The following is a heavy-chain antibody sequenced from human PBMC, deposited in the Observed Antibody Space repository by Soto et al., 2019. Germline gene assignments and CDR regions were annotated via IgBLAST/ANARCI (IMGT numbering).Heavy chain of an antibody. CDR3: TKEKSVMYSGYDAFDI. J-gene: IGHJ3*02. V-gene: IGHV3-48*03. Sequence: GGSLRLSCAAPGFAFHNYEMNWVRQAPGKGLEWVANINSGASRKLYTDSVKGRFAISRDDVKNVLYLEMNSLRAEDTAVYYCTKEKSVMYSGYDAFDIWGQGTMVTVSS. CDR1: GFAFHNYE. CDR2: INSGASRK. D-gene: IGHD5-12*01.